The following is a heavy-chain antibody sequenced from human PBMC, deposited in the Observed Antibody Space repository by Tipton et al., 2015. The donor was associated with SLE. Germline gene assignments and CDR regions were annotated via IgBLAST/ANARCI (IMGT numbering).Heavy chain of an antibody. Sequence: TLSLTCSVSSYYIYNGFYWGWIRQAPGKGLEWIGEINHSGSTNYNPSLKSRLTISVDTSKNQFSLKLSSVTAADTAVYYCARHSTSWFENYFDYWGQGTLVTVSS. D-gene: IGHD6-13*01. CDR2: INHSGST. J-gene: IGHJ4*02. CDR1: SYYIYNGFY. CDR3: ARHSTSWFENYFDY. V-gene: IGHV4-38-2*01.